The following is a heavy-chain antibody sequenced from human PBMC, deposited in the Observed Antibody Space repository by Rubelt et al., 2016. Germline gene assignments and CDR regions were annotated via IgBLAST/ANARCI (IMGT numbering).Heavy chain of an antibody. V-gene: IGHV4-34*01. CDR2: INHSGST. J-gene: IGHJ6*02. Sequence: QVQLQQWGAGLLKPSETLSLTCAVYGGSFSGYYWSWIRQPPGKGLEWIGEINHSGSTNYNPSLKSRVTISVDPSKNQFSLELSAVTAADTAVYYCARGRRGSGSWLGRDYYGMDVWGQGTTVTVSS. D-gene: IGHD6-13*01. CDR3: ARGRRGSGSWLGRDYYGMDV. CDR1: GGSFSGYY.